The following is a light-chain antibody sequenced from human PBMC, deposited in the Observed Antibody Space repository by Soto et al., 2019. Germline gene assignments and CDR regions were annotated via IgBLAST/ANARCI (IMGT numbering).Light chain of an antibody. J-gene: IGKJ1*01. CDR2: GAS. Sequence: EIVLTHSPGSLSFSTWEGPTLSFASSQSVSSSYLAWYQQKPGQAPRLLIYGASSRATGIPDRFSGSGSGTDFTLTISRLEPEDFAVYYCQQYGSSPWTFGQGTKVE. CDR3: QQYGSSPWT. CDR1: QSVSSSY. V-gene: IGKV3-20*01.